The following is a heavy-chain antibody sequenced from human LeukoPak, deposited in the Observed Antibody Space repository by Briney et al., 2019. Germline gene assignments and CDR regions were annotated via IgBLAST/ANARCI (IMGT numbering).Heavy chain of an antibody. D-gene: IGHD3-3*01. V-gene: IGHV4-39*01. CDR3: ARSYYNFWSPYYTAHWFDP. Sequence: KPSETLSVTCTVSGDSISSSGYHWGWIRQPPGKGLEWIGTIFYSGSTYYNPSLETRVTISVDSSKNQFSLKLTSVTATDTALYYCARSYYNFWSPYYTAHWFDPWGQGTLVTVSS. J-gene: IGHJ5*02. CDR1: GDSISSSGYH. CDR2: IFYSGST.